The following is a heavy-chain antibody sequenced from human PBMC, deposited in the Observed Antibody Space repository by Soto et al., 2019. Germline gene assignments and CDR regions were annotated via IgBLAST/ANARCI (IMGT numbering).Heavy chain of an antibody. CDR3: SRGFGAQWPTSDY. D-gene: IGHD3-10*01. CDR1: GASLSGYH. V-gene: IGHV4-34*01. CDR2: VHHDGGI. J-gene: IGHJ4*02. Sequence: QVQLQQWGAGLLKPSETLSLTCAVYGASLSGYHYTWIRQSPGKGLEWIGEVHHDGGINYNPSLASRVTFSADASRNQFSLRLRSSTAAATAVFSCSRGFGAQWPTSDYWGQGTLVTVSS.